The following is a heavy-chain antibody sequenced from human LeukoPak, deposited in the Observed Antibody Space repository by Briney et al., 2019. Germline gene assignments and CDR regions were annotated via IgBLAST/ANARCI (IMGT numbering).Heavy chain of an antibody. CDR2: IKQDGSEK. CDR1: GFTFSSYW. D-gene: IGHD2-2*01. CDR3: ARDRRYCSSTSCYRNNNFDY. V-gene: IGHV3-7*01. J-gene: IGHJ4*02. Sequence: GGSLRFSCAASGFTFSSYWMSWVRQAPGKGLEWVANIKQDGSEKYYVDSVKGRFTISRDNAKNSLYLQMNSLRAEDTAVYYCARDRRYCSSTSCYRNNNFDYWGQGTLVTVSS.